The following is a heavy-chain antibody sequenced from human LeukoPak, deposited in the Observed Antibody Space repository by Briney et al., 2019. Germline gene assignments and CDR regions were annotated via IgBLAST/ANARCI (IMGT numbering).Heavy chain of an antibody. V-gene: IGHV4-4*02. Sequence: GSLRLSCAASGFTVSSNYMSWVRQPPGKGLEWIGEIYHGGDTNYDPSLKSRVSMSVDKSKNHFSLNLNSVTAADTAMYYCASHVTVLGTRGFDYWGQGALVTVSS. J-gene: IGHJ4*02. CDR3: ASHVTVLGTRGFDY. CDR2: IYHGGDT. D-gene: IGHD2/OR15-2a*01. CDR1: GFTVSSNY.